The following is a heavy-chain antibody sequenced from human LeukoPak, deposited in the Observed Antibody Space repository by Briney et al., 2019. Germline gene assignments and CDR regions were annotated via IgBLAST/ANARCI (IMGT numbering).Heavy chain of an antibody. CDR1: GFTFSSYA. J-gene: IGHJ5*02. V-gene: IGHV3-23*01. Sequence: GGSPRLSCAASGFTFSSYAMSWVRQAPGKGLEWVSAISGSGGSTYYADSVKGRFTISRDNSKNTLYLQMNSLRAEDTAVYYCAKTEAWGYCSGGSCYGNWFDPWGQGTLVTVSS. CDR3: AKTEAWGYCSGGSCYGNWFDP. D-gene: IGHD2-15*01. CDR2: ISGSGGST.